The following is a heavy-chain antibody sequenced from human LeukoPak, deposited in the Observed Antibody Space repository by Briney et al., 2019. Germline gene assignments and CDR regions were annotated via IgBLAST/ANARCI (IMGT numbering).Heavy chain of an antibody. V-gene: IGHV3-30-3*01. CDR3: ARDDRGIAAAGFFDY. J-gene: IGHJ4*02. CDR2: ISYDGSNN. D-gene: IGHD6-13*01. CDR1: GFTFSSFA. Sequence: PGGSLRLSCAASGFTFSSFAMRWVRQAPGKGLEWVTVISYDGSNNYYADSVKGRFTISRDNSKNTLYLQMNSLTAEDTAVYYCARDDRGIAAAGFFDYWGQGTLVTVSS.